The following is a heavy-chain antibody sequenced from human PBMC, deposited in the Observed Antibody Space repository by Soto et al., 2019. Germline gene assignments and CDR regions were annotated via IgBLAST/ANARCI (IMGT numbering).Heavy chain of an antibody. CDR3: RVTGATEVDY. V-gene: IGHV1-2*02. CDR1: GYTFSGFY. D-gene: IGHD3-9*01. Sequence: GSVKVSCKTSGYTFSGFYIHWVRQAPGQGLESIGWIYPDSGGTDYAQKFQGRVTMTRDTSISTAYMELRRLRSDDTAVYYCRVTGATEVDYWGQGTLVTVSS. J-gene: IGHJ4*02. CDR2: IYPDSGGT.